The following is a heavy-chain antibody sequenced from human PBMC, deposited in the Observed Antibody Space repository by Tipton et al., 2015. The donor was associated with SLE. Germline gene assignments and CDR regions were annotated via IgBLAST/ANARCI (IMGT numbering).Heavy chain of an antibody. Sequence: TLSLTCTVSGYSISSGYYWGWIRQPPGKGLEWIGSIYHSGSTYYNPSLKSRVTISVDTSKNQFSLKLSSVTAADTAVYYCARDTSWDYGSGSYHYWGQGTLVTVSS. CDR3: ARDTSWDYGSGSYHY. D-gene: IGHD3-10*01. CDR1: GYSISSGYY. V-gene: IGHV4-38-2*02. J-gene: IGHJ4*02. CDR2: IYHSGST.